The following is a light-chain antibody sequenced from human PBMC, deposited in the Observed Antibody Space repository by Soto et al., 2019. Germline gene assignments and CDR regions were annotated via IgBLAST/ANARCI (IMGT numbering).Light chain of an antibody. Sequence: DIQMTQSPSTLSASVGDKVTITCRASQSISNWLAWYQQKPGKAPKLLIYQASNLESGVPSRFSGSGSGTEFTLTISSLQPDDVAPYYCQPYNSYAWTFGQGTKVEIK. CDR3: QPYNSYAWT. CDR2: QAS. CDR1: QSISNW. J-gene: IGKJ1*01. V-gene: IGKV1-5*03.